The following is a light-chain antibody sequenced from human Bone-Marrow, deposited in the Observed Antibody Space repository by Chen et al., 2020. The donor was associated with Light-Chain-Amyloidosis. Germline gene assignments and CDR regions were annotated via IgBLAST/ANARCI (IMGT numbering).Light chain of an antibody. Sequence: SYELTQPPSVSVSPGQTARITCSGDDLPTKYAYWYQQKPGQAPVLVIHRDTERPSGISERFSGSRSGATATLTMSGGQAEDGGYYHLRSANRSGSEELIIGGVTKLT. CDR3: RSANRSGSEELI. J-gene: IGLJ2*01. V-gene: IGLV3-25*03. CDR1: DLPTKY. CDR2: RDT.